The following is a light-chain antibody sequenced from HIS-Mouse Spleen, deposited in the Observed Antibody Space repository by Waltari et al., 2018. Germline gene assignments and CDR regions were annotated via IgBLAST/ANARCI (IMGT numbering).Light chain of an antibody. CDR3: CSYAGSSTVV. CDR1: SRDVGSYNL. Sequence: QSALTQPASVSGSPGQSITISCTGTSRDVGSYNLFSGYQQHPGKPPKLMIYEGSKRPSGVSNRFSGSTSGNTASLTISGLQAEDEADYYCCSYAGSSTVVFGGGTKLTVL. J-gene: IGLJ2*01. V-gene: IGLV2-23*01. CDR2: EGS.